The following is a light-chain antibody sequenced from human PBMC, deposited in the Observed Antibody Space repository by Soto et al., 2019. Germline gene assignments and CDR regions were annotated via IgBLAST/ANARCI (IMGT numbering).Light chain of an antibody. CDR3: QSYDSSLSGVV. J-gene: IGLJ2*01. CDR1: SSNIGAGYD. Sequence: QSVLTQPPSVSGAPGQRVTISCTGSSSNIGAGYDVLWYLQLPGTAPKLLIYGNINRPSGVPDRFSGSKSGTSASLAITGLQAEDEADYYCQSYDSSLSGVVFGGGTKLTVL. V-gene: IGLV1-40*01. CDR2: GNI.